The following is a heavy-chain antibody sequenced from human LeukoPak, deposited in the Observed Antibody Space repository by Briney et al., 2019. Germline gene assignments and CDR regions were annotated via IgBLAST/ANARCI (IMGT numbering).Heavy chain of an antibody. CDR3: ARVLRYCSGGNCYSGGLGYMDV. CDR2: ISRSGSTK. J-gene: IGHJ6*03. V-gene: IGHV3-48*03. CDR1: GFTFSSYE. D-gene: IGHD2-15*01. Sequence: GGSLRLSCAASGFTFSSYEMNWVRQAPGKGLEWVSSISRSGSTKYYADSVKGRLTISRDNAKNSLFLQMNSLRAEDTAVYYCARVLRYCSGGNCYSGGLGYMDVWGKGTTVTISS.